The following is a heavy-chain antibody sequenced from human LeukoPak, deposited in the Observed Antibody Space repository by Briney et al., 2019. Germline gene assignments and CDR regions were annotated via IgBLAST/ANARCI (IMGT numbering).Heavy chain of an antibody. V-gene: IGHV3-7*01. Sequence: PGGSLRLSCAASGFTFSSYAMSWVRQAPGKGLEWVANIKQDGSEKYYVDSVKGRFAISRDNAKNSLYLQMNSLRAEDTAVYYCARAPYGLDAFDIWGQGTMVTVSS. CDR1: GFTFSSYA. D-gene: IGHD3-10*01. CDR3: ARAPYGLDAFDI. CDR2: IKQDGSEK. J-gene: IGHJ3*02.